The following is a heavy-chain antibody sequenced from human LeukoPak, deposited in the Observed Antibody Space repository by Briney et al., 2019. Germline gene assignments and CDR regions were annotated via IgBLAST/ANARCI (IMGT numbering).Heavy chain of an antibody. V-gene: IGHV3-30*18. Sequence: GRSLRLSCAASGFTFSSYGMQWVRQAPGKGLEWVAVISYDGSNKYYADSVKGRFTISRDNSKNTLYLQMNSLRAEDTAVYSCAKDPRYSKPAVKRYYGMDVWGQGTTVTVSS. CDR1: GFTFSSYG. CDR2: ISYDGSNK. CDR3: AKDPRYSKPAVKRYYGMDV. D-gene: IGHD4-11*01. J-gene: IGHJ6*02.